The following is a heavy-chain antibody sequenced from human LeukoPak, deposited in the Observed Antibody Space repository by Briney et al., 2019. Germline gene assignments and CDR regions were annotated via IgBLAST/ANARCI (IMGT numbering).Heavy chain of an antibody. CDR1: GGSISSSSYY. V-gene: IGHV4-39*01. CDR2: IYYSGST. Sequence: PSETLSLTCTVSGGSISSSSYYWGWIRQPPGKGLEWIGSIYYSGSTYYNPSLKSRVTISVDTSKNQFSLKLSSVTAADTAVYYCARQIIAAAYPWGQGTLVTVSS. J-gene: IGHJ5*02. D-gene: IGHD6-13*01. CDR3: ARQIIAAAYP.